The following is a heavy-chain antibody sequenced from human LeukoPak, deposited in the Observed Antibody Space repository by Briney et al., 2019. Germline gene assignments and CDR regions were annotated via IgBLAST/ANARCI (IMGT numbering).Heavy chain of an antibody. Sequence: GGSLRLSCAASGFTFSSYAMHWVRQAPGKGLEWVAVISYDGSNKYYADSVKGRFTISRDNSKNTLYLQMNSLRAEDTAVYYCARDHDSAYYDILTGYYMASLFDYWGQGTLVTVSS. CDR1: GFTFSSYA. J-gene: IGHJ4*02. CDR2: ISYDGSNK. V-gene: IGHV3-30*04. D-gene: IGHD3-9*01. CDR3: ARDHDSAYYDILTGYYMASLFDY.